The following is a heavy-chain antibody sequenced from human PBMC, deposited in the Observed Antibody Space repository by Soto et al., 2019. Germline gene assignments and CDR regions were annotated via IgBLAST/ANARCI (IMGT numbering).Heavy chain of an antibody. CDR1: GGSISSSSYY. CDR3: ARQNPEYYFDY. V-gene: IGHV4-39*01. Sequence: QLQLQESGPGLVKPSETLSLTCTVSGGSISSSSYYWGWIRQPPGKGLEWIGSIYYSGSTYYNPSLKSRVTLSVDTSKNQFSLKLSSVTAADPAVHYCARQNPEYYFDYWGQGTLVTVSS. CDR2: IYYSGST. J-gene: IGHJ4*02.